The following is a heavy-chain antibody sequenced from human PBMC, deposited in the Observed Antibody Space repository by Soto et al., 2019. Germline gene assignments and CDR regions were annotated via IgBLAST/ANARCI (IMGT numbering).Heavy chain of an antibody. CDR3: ARLTATSWLDS. CDR1: GDSVSTNSAT. J-gene: IGHJ5*01. CDR2: TYYRSKWYN. Sequence: PSQTLSLTWVISGDSVSTNSATWDWIRQSQSRGLEWLGRTYYRSKWYNDYAVSVKGRITINPDTSNNQLSLQLNSVTPDDTAVYYCARLTATSWLDSWGQEALVTVSS. D-gene: IGHD5-18*01. V-gene: IGHV6-1*01.